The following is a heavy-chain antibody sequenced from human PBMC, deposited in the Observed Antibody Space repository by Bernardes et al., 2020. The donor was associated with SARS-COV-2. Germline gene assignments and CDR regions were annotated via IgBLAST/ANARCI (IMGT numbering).Heavy chain of an antibody. D-gene: IGHD6-6*01. V-gene: IGHV3-23*01. CDR2: ITGSGGST. CDR1: GFTFSSYA. Sequence: GGSLRLSCAASGFTFSSYAMSWVRQAPGKGLEWVSSITGSGGSTYYADSVKGRFTISRDNSKNTLYLQMNSLRAEDTALYYCAKEGGSSSSDFWGQGTLVTVSS. CDR3: AKEGGSSSSDF. J-gene: IGHJ4*02.